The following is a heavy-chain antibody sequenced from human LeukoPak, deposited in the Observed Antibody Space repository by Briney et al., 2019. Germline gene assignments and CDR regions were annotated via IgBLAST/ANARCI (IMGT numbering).Heavy chain of an antibody. Sequence: GGSLRLSCAASGFTFSPYWMYWVRHPPGKGLMWVSRISSDGSSTTYADFVKGRSTISRDNAKNTLYLQMNSLRAEDTAVYYCVRGGVGITGLDYWGQGTLVTVSS. CDR3: VRGGVGITGLDY. CDR1: GFTFSPYW. D-gene: IGHD3-16*01. CDR2: ISSDGSST. V-gene: IGHV3-74*01. J-gene: IGHJ4*02.